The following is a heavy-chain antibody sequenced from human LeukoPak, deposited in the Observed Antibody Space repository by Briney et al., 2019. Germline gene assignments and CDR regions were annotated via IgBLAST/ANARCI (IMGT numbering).Heavy chain of an antibody. Sequence: ASVKVSCKASGGTFSSYGISWVRQAPGQGLEWMGWISAYNGNTNYAQKLQGRVTMTTDTSTSTAYMELRSLRSDDTAVYYCARDGGFSFWSGYYTYYFDYWGQGTLVTVSS. CDR3: ARDGGFSFWSGYYTYYFDY. J-gene: IGHJ4*02. D-gene: IGHD3-3*01. CDR2: ISAYNGNT. CDR1: GGTFSSYG. V-gene: IGHV1-18*01.